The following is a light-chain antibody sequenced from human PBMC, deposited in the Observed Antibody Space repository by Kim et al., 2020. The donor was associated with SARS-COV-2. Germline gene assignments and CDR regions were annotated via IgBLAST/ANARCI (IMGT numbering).Light chain of an antibody. V-gene: IGLV2-23*01. CDR2: EGS. J-gene: IGLJ1*01. CDR1: SSDVGSYNL. Sequence: GQSITISRTGTSSDVGSYNLVSWYQQHPGKAPKLMIYEGSKRPSGVSNRFSGSKSGNTASLTISGLQAEDEADYYCCSYAGSSTYVFGTGTKVTVL. CDR3: CSYAGSSTYV.